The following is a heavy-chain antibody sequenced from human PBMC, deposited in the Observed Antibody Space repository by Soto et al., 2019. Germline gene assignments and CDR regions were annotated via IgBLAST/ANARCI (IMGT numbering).Heavy chain of an antibody. Sequence: ASVKVSCKASGYTFTSYGISWVRQAPGQGLEWMGWISAYNGNTNYAQKLKGRVTMTTDTSTSTAYMELRSLRSDDIAVYYCARDRITIFGVVDFDYWGQGTLVTVSS. CDR3: ARDRITIFGVVDFDY. CDR2: ISAYNGNT. J-gene: IGHJ4*02. CDR1: GYTFTSYG. V-gene: IGHV1-18*03. D-gene: IGHD3-3*01.